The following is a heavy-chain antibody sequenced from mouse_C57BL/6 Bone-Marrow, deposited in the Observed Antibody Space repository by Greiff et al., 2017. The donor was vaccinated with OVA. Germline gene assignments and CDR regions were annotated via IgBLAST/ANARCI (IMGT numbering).Heavy chain of an antibody. CDR3: VRLTGHYFDY. Sequence: EVKVEESGGGLVQPKGSLKLSCAASGFSFNTYAMNWVRQAPGKGLEWVARIRSKSNNYATYYAESVKDRFTISRDDSESMLYLQMNNLKTEDTAMYYCVRLTGHYFDYWGQGTTLTVSS. D-gene: IGHD4-1*01. CDR1: GFSFNTYA. J-gene: IGHJ2*01. CDR2: IRSKSNNYAT. V-gene: IGHV10-1*01.